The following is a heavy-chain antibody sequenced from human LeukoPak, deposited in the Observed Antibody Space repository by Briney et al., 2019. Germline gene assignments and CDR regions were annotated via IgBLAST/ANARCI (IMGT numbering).Heavy chain of an antibody. CDR1: GYTFTRYY. D-gene: IGHD3-10*01. CDR3: ARGREIHGGSDTKLDDY. CDR2: INPSAGST. Sequence: GASVKVSCKASGYTFTRYYMYWVRQAPGQGLECMGIINPSAGSTSYAQKFQGRVTMTRDTSINTVDMDLSGLTSDDRAVFYCARGREIHGGSDTKLDDYWGQGTLVTVSS. V-gene: IGHV1-46*01. J-gene: IGHJ4*02.